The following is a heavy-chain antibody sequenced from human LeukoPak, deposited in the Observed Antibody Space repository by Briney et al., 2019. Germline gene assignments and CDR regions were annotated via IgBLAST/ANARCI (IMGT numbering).Heavy chain of an antibody. D-gene: IGHD5-12*01. J-gene: IGHJ4*02. V-gene: IGHV3-74*01. CDR3: AKGGGYEVLYDY. CDR2: INSDGSST. Sequence: GGSLRLSCAASGFTFSSYWMHWVRQAPGKGLVWVSRINSDGSSTSYADSVKGRFTISRDNAKNTLYLQMNSLRAEDTAVYYCAKGGGYEVLYDYWGQGTLVTVSS. CDR1: GFTFSSYW.